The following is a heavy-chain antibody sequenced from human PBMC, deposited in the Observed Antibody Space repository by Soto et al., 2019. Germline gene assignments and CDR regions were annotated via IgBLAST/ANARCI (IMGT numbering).Heavy chain of an antibody. D-gene: IGHD3-10*01. CDR2: IIPIFGTA. CDR3: ARKRGYLGYYYGMDV. Sequence: ASVKVSCKASGGTFSSYAISWVRQAPGQGLEWMGGIIPIFGTANYAQKFQGGVTITADKSTSTAYMELSSLRSEDTAVYYCARKRGYLGYYYGMDVWGQGTTVTVSS. J-gene: IGHJ6*02. V-gene: IGHV1-69*06. CDR1: GGTFSSYA.